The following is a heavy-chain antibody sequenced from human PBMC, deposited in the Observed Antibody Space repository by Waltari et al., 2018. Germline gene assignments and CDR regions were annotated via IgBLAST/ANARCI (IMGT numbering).Heavy chain of an antibody. V-gene: IGHV3-23*01. CDR3: AKGAVAAVPEAYFDY. CDR2: IRGRGGST. D-gene: IGHD6-19*01. CDR1: GFTFSSYA. J-gene: IGHJ4*02. Sequence: EVQLLESGGGLVQPGGSLRLSCAASGFTFSSYAMSWVRQAQGKGLEWVSAIRGRGGSTDYADSVKGRLTISIDNAKNTLYLQMNSLRAEDTAVYYCAKGAVAAVPEAYFDYWGQGTLVTVSS.